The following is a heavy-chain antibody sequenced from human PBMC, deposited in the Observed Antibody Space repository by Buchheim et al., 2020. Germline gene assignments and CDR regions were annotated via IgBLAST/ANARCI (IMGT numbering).Heavy chain of an antibody. V-gene: IGHV3-48*04. J-gene: IGHJ6*02. CDR1: GFTFSSAW. Sequence: EVQLVESGGALVQPGGSLRLSCAASGFTFSSAWMSWVRQAPGKGLEWVSYISSSGSTIYYADSVKGRFTISRDNAKNSLYLQMNSLRAEDTAVYYCARGYSSSSFYYYGMDVWGQGTT. D-gene: IGHD6-6*01. CDR2: ISSSGSTI. CDR3: ARGYSSSSFYYYGMDV.